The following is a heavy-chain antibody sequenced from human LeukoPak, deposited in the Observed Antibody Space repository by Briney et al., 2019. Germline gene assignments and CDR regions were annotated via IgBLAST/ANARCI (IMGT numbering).Heavy chain of an antibody. J-gene: IGHJ4*02. CDR1: GFSVSSNF. CDR3: ARDQIRRYYYDSSGYYDY. D-gene: IGHD3-22*01. CDR2: IYIGGST. V-gene: IGHV3-53*01. Sequence: GGSRRLSCAASGFSVSSNFMSWVRQAPGKGLEWVSAIYIGGSTYYADSVKGRFTISRDNSKNTLYLQMNSLRAEDTAVYYCARDQIRRYYYDSSGYYDYWGQGTLVTVSS.